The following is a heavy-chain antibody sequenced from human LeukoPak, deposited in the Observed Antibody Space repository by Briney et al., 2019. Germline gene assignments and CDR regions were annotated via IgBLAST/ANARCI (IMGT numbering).Heavy chain of an antibody. Sequence: PSETLSLTCAVYGGSFSGYYWSGIRQPPGKGLEWIGEINHSGSTNYNPSLKSRVTISVDTSKNQFSLKLSSVTASDTAVYYCARARLFGYYYYYMDVWGKGTTVTVSS. V-gene: IGHV4-34*01. CDR2: INHSGST. CDR1: GGSFSGYY. J-gene: IGHJ6*03. CDR3: ARARLFGYYYYYMDV. D-gene: IGHD4/OR15-4a*01.